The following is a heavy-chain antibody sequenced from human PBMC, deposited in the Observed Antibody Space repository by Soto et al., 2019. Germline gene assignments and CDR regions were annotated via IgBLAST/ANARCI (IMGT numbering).Heavy chain of an antibody. CDR2: INPNSGGT. Sequence: ASVKVSCKASGYTFTGYYMHWVRQAPGQGLEWMGWINPNSGGTNYAQKFQGWVTMTRDTSISTAYMELNRLRSDDTAVYYCAVGLGSGIYYIPSHPYGMDVWGQGTTVTVSS. D-gene: IGHD3-10*01. CDR3: AVGLGSGIYYIPSHPYGMDV. CDR1: GYTFTGYY. J-gene: IGHJ6*02. V-gene: IGHV1-2*04.